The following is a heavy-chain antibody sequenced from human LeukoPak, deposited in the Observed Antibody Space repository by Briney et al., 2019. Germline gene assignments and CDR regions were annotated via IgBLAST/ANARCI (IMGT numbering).Heavy chain of an antibody. V-gene: IGHV3-23*01. CDR1: GFTFSSYA. CDR2: ISGSGGST. Sequence: GGSLRLSCAASGFTFSSYAMHWVRQAPGKGLEWVSAISGSGGSTYYADSVKGRFTISRDNSKNTLYLQMNSLRAEDTAVYYCAKGESSSSVFGYFDYRGQGTLVTVSS. CDR3: AKGESSSSVFGYFDY. D-gene: IGHD6-6*01. J-gene: IGHJ4*02.